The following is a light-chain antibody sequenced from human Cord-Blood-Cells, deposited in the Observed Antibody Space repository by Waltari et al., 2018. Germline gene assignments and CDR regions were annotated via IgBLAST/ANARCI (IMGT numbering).Light chain of an antibody. CDR2: RNN. Sequence: QSVLTQPPSASGTPGQRVTISCSGSSSNIGSNYVYWYQQLPGTAPKLLIYRNNQRPSGVRDRFAGSNSGTSAALAISGLRSEDEADYDCAAWDDSLSGQVFGGGTKLTVL. CDR1: SSNIGSNY. CDR3: AAWDDSLSGQV. J-gene: IGLJ3*02. V-gene: IGLV1-47*01.